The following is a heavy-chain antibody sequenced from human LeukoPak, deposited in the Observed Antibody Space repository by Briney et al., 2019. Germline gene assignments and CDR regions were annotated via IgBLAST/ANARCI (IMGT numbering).Heavy chain of an antibody. J-gene: IGHJ4*02. Sequence: SETLSLTCTVSGGSISTSNYYWGWIRQPPGKGLEWIGSIYHSGSTYYNPSLKSRVTISVDTSKNQFSLKLSSVTAADTAVYYCARGYYYGSGSPYFDYWGQGTLVTVSS. D-gene: IGHD3-10*01. CDR2: IYHSGST. V-gene: IGHV4-39*07. CDR3: ARGYYYGSGSPYFDY. CDR1: GGSISTSNYY.